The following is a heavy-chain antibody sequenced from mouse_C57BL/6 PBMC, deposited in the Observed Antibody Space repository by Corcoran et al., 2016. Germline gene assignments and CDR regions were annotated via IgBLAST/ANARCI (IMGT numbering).Heavy chain of an antibody. CDR1: GYTFTDYY. J-gene: IGHJ1*03. Sequence: EVQLQQSGPELVKPGASVKMSCKASGYTFTDYYMNWVKQSHGKSLEWIGVINPYNGGTSYNQKFKGKATLTVDKSSSTAYMELNSLTSEDSAVYYCARSGDYPYFDVWGTGTTVTVSS. CDR3: ARSGDYPYFDV. CDR2: INPYNGGT. V-gene: IGHV1-19*01. D-gene: IGHD2-4*01.